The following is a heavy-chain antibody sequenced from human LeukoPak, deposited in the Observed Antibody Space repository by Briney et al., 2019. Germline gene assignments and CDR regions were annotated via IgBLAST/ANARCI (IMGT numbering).Heavy chain of an antibody. Sequence: GSLRLSCAASGFTFSSYAMSWIRQPPGKGLEWIGYIYYSGSTNYNPSLKSRVTISVDTSKNQFSLKLSSVTAADTAVYYCARFYDFWSGYFDPWGQGTLVTVSS. V-gene: IGHV4-59*01. D-gene: IGHD3-3*01. CDR1: GFTFSSYA. CDR3: ARFYDFWSGYFDP. J-gene: IGHJ5*02. CDR2: IYYSGST.